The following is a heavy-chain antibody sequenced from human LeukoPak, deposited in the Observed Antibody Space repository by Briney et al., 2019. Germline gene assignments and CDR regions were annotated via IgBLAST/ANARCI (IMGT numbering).Heavy chain of an antibody. CDR1: GFTFSTTA. V-gene: IGHV3-23*01. CDR3: VKDYQVGNSPAFGDY. CDR2: ISGSGDNTVMSGSGENT. J-gene: IGHJ4*02. Sequence: GGSLRLSCAASGFTFSTTAMGWVRQAPGKGLEWLSVISGSGDNTVMSGSGENTYYADSVKGRFTISRDNSRNTMYLQMNSLRVEDTAVYYCVKDYQVGNSPAFGDYWGQGTLVTISS. D-gene: IGHD1-26*01.